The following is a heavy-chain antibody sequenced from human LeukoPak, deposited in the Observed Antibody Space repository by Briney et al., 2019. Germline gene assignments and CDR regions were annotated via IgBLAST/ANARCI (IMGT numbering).Heavy chain of an antibody. Sequence: GRSLRLSCAASGFTFSSYGMHWVRQAPGKGLEWVAVISYDGSNKYYADSVKGRFTISRDSSKNTLYLQMNSLRAEDTAVYYCAVRFDYWGQGILVTVSS. CDR3: AVRFDY. V-gene: IGHV3-30*03. J-gene: IGHJ4*02. CDR2: ISYDGSNK. D-gene: IGHD3-3*01. CDR1: GFTFSSYG.